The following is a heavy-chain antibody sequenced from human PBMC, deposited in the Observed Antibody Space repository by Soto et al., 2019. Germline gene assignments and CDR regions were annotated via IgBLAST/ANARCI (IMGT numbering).Heavy chain of an antibody. V-gene: IGHV4-61*01. CDR3: AREAICGLPAD. CDR2: IYYSGST. J-gene: IGHJ4*02. D-gene: IGHD3-3*01. Sequence: QVQLQESGPGLVKPSETLSLTCTVSGGSVSSGSYHWSWIRQPPGKGLELIGYIYYSGSTNYNPSLKSRVTISIDTSKNQFSLKLNSVIAADTAVYYCAREAICGLPADWGQGILVTVSS. CDR1: GGSVSSGSYH.